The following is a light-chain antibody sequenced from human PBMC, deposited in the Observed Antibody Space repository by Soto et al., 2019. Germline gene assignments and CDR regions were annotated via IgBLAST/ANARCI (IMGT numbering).Light chain of an antibody. Sequence: QSALTQPPSASGSPGQSVTISCTGTSSDVGTYKYVSWYQQHPGQVPKLIIYEVSKRPSGVPDRFSGSKSGNTASLTVSGLQAEDEADYYCSSSAGSNTWVFGGGTKLTVL. V-gene: IGLV2-8*01. CDR3: SSSAGSNTWV. CDR2: EVS. CDR1: SSDVGTYKY. J-gene: IGLJ3*02.